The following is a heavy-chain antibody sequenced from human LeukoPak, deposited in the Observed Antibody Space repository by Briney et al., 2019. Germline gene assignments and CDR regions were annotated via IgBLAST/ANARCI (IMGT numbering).Heavy chain of an antibody. D-gene: IGHD6-13*01. CDR1: SYSISSNNW. CDR3: ARAYSSSWYYFDY. CDR2: IYTSGST. V-gene: IGHV4-28*03. J-gene: IGHJ4*02. Sequence: TLSLTCAVSSYSISSNNWWGWIRQPPGKGLEWIGRIYTSGSTNYNPSLKSRVTMSVDTSKNQFSLKLISVTAADTAVYYCARAYSSSWYYFDYWGQGTLVTVSS.